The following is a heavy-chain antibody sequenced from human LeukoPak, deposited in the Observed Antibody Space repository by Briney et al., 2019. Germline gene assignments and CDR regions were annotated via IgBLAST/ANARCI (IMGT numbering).Heavy chain of an antibody. CDR2: ISSSSSTI. D-gene: IGHD6-13*01. CDR1: GFIFSSYS. CDR3: ARDGIAAAGKTYFLDY. V-gene: IGHV3-48*02. J-gene: IGHJ4*02. Sequence: GGSLRLSCAASGFIFSSYSMNWVRHAPGKGLEWVSYISSSSSTIYYADSVKGRFTISRDTAKNSLYLQMNSLRDEDTAVYYCARDGIAAAGKTYFLDYWGQGTLVTVSS.